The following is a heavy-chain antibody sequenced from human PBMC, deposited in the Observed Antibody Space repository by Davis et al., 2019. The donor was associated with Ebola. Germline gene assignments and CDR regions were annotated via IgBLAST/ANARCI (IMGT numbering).Heavy chain of an antibody. CDR3: ALNVDIVATNPGDFDY. D-gene: IGHD5-12*01. CDR2: ISAYNGNT. V-gene: IGHV1-18*01. CDR1: GYTFTSYG. Sequence: ASVKVSCKASGYTFTSYGISWVRQAPGQGLEWMGWISAYNGNTNYAQKLQGRVTMTTDTSTSTAYMELRSLRSDDTAVYYCALNVDIVATNPGDFDYWGQGTLVTVSS. J-gene: IGHJ4*02.